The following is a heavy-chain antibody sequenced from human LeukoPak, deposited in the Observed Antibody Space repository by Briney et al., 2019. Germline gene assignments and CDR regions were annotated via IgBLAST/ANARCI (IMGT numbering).Heavy chain of an antibody. J-gene: IGHJ4*02. V-gene: IGHV3-23*05. Sequence: GGSLRLSCAASGFTFSSFTMNWVRQAPGKGLEWVSVVYGSGSSTYYADSVKGRFTISRDNSKNMLYLQMNSLRAEDTAVYYCAKGGDSSGSHFDCWGQGTLVTVSS. D-gene: IGHD3-22*01. CDR2: VYGSGSST. CDR3: AKGGDSSGSHFDC. CDR1: GFTFSSFT.